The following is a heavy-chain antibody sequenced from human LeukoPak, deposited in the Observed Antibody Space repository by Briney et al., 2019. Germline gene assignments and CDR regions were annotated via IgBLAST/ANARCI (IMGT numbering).Heavy chain of an antibody. J-gene: IGHJ6*02. Sequence: SETLSLTCTVSGYSITSGYYWGWIRQPPGKGLEWIGEINHSGSTNYNPSLKSRVTISVDTSKNQFSLKLSSVTAADTAVYYCARGVVRGVRNQAYYYYGMDVWGQGTTVTVSS. CDR1: GYSITSGYY. CDR2: INHSGST. CDR3: ARGVVRGVRNQAYYYYGMDV. D-gene: IGHD3-10*01. V-gene: IGHV4-38-2*02.